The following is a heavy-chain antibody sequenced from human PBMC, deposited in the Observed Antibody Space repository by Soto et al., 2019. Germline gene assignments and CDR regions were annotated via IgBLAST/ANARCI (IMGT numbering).Heavy chain of an antibody. CDR1: GVSISTYY. V-gene: IGHV4-59*12. CDR2: LYFNGNS. Sequence: SETLSLTCTVTGVSISTYYWSWIRQPPGKRLEWLGYLYFNGNSDYNPSLKSRVTISVDRSKNQFSLNLRSVTAADTAVYYCARETYGDYVAYFDPWGQGIQVTVSP. CDR3: ARETYGDYVAYFDP. J-gene: IGHJ5*02. D-gene: IGHD4-17*01.